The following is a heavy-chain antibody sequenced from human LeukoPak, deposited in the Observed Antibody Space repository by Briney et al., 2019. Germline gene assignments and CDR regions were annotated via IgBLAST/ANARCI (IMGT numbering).Heavy chain of an antibody. D-gene: IGHD3-3*01. J-gene: IGHJ5*02. CDR1: GYTFTGYY. CDR2: INPNSGGT. CDR3: ARDGEYYDFWSGYYYGGTNWFDP. Sequence: ASVKVSCKASGYTFTGYYMHWVRQAPGQGLEWMGWINPNSGGTNYAQKFQGRVTMTRDTSISTAYMELSRLRSDDTAVYYCARDGEYYDFWSGYYYGGTNWFDPWGQGTLVTVSS. V-gene: IGHV1-2*02.